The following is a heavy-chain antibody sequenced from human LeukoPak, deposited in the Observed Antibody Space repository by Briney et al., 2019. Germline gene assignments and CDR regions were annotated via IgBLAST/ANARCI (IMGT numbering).Heavy chain of an antibody. Sequence: GGSLRLFCAASEFTFSNYPMNWVRQAPGKGLEWVSSISSSSTYMYYADSVKGRFTISRDNAEKSPSLQMTSLRAEDTAVYYCARGHCSTTSCSPYYFDYWGQGTLVTVSS. CDR3: ARGHCSTTSCSPYYFDY. J-gene: IGHJ4*02. CDR1: EFTFSNYP. D-gene: IGHD2-2*01. CDR2: ISSSSTYM. V-gene: IGHV3-21*01.